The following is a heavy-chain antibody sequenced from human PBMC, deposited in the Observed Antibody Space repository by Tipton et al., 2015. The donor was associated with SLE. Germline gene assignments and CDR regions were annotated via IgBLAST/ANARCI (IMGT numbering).Heavy chain of an antibody. D-gene: IGHD1-26*01. Sequence: LRLSCTVSGGSLSSISYYWGCIRQPPGKGLEWIGSIYYSGSTYYNPSLKSRVTISVDTSKNQFSLKLSSVTAADTAVYYCARLLSDDYYEGHDYWGQGTLVTVSS. CDR2: IYYSGST. V-gene: IGHV4-39*07. CDR3: ARLLSDDYYEGHDY. CDR1: GGSLSSISYY. J-gene: IGHJ4*02.